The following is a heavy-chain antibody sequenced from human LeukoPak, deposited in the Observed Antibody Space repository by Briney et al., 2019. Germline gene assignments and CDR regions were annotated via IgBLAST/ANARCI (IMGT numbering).Heavy chain of an antibody. CDR2: INSSGGST. Sequence: ASVKVSCKASGYTFTSYYMHWVRQAPGQGLEWMGIINSSGGSTSYAQKFQGRVTITRDTSTSTVYMELSSLRSEDTAVYYCARDLPDMVMTGYRYYYYYGMDVWGKGTTVTVSS. D-gene: IGHD3-9*01. CDR3: ARDLPDMVMTGYRYYYYYGMDV. CDR1: GYTFTSYY. J-gene: IGHJ6*04. V-gene: IGHV1-46*01.